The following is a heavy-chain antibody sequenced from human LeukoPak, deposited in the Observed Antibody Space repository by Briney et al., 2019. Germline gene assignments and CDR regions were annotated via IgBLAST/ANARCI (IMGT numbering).Heavy chain of an antibody. CDR3: AKDGPYYDFWSGSPDAFDI. J-gene: IGHJ3*02. CDR1: GFTFSSYG. D-gene: IGHD3-3*01. CDR2: IRYDGSNK. Sequence: GGSLRLSCAASGFTFSSYGMHWVRQAPGKGLEWVAFIRYDGSNKYYADSVKGRFTISRDNSKNTLYLQMNSLRAEDTAVYYCAKDGPYYDFWSGSPDAFDIWGQGTMVTVSS. V-gene: IGHV3-30*02.